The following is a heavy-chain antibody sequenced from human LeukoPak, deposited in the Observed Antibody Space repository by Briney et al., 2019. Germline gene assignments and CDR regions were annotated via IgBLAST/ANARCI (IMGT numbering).Heavy chain of an antibody. CDR2: INPNNGGT. CDR1: GYTFTDYH. V-gene: IGHV1-2*02. Sequence: ASVKVSCKASGYTFTDYHLHWVRQAPGQGPEWMGWINPNNGGTKFAQMFQGRVTMTRDTSISTAYMELSGLFSDDTAVYYCARALRAATWGFYGMDVWGQGTTVTVSS. D-gene: IGHD6-13*01. CDR3: ARALRAATWGFYGMDV. J-gene: IGHJ6*02.